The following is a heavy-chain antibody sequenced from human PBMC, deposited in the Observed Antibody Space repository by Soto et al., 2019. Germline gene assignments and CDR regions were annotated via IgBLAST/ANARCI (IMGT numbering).Heavy chain of an antibody. CDR2: ISSNGGST. Sequence: GGSLRLSCAASGFTFSSYAMHWVRQAPGKGLEYVSAISSNGGSTYYADSVKGRFTISRDNSKNTLYLQMGSLRAEDMAVYYCARSPDYRVEYGMDVWGQGTTVTVSS. J-gene: IGHJ6*02. D-gene: IGHD4-17*01. CDR3: ARSPDYRVEYGMDV. CDR1: GFTFSSYA. V-gene: IGHV3-64*02.